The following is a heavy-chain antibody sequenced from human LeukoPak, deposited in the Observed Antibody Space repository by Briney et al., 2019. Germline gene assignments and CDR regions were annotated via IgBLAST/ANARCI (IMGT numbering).Heavy chain of an antibody. D-gene: IGHD4-23*01. CDR2: ISSSGSTI. J-gene: IGHJ3*02. CDR1: GFIFSSYW. CDR3: ARLNYGGNLANAFDI. Sequence: AGGSLRLSCAASGFIFSSYWMSWIRQAPGKGLEWVSYISSSGSTIYYADSVKGRFTISRDNAKNSLYLQMNSLRAEDTAVYYCARLNYGGNLANAFDIWGQGTMVTVSS. V-gene: IGHV3-11*04.